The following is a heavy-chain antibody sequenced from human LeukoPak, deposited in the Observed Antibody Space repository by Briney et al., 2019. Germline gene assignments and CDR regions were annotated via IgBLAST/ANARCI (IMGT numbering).Heavy chain of an antibody. Sequence: GGSLRLSCAASGFTFSDYYMSWIRQAPGKGLEWVSYISSSGSTIYYADSVKGRFTISRDNAKNSLYLQMNSLRAEDTAVYYCARGSMYSGSYPKAFDYWGQGTLVTVSS. J-gene: IGHJ4*02. V-gene: IGHV3-11*01. CDR2: ISSSGSTI. D-gene: IGHD1-26*01. CDR1: GFTFSDYY. CDR3: ARGSMYSGSYPKAFDY.